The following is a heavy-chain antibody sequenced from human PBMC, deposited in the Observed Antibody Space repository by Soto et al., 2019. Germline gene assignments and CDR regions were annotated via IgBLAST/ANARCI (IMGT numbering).Heavy chain of an antibody. D-gene: IGHD3-3*01. CDR2: ISSSSGTI. CDR1: GFTFRSYS. Sequence: EVQLVESGGGLVQPGGSLRLSCVASGFTFRSYSLNWARQAPGKGLEWVSYISSSSGTIYYADSVKGRFTISRDNAENSLYLQMNSLRDDDTAVYYCAREDPWSANADDMDVWGQGTTVTVSS. V-gene: IGHV3-48*02. CDR3: AREDPWSANADDMDV. J-gene: IGHJ6*02.